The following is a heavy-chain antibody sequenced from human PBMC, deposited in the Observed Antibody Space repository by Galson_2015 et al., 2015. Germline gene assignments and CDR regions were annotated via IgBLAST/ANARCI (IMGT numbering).Heavy chain of an antibody. J-gene: IGHJ4*02. CDR2: ISSSGSTI. Sequence: SLRLSCAASGFTFSSYAMSWVRQAPGKGLEWVSYISSSGSTIYYADSVKGRFTISRDNAKNSLYLQMNSLRAEDTAVYYCARERGYCSSTSCSRDYFDYWGQGTLVTVSS. CDR1: GFTFSSYA. CDR3: ARERGYCSSTSCSRDYFDY. V-gene: IGHV3-48*03. D-gene: IGHD2-2*01.